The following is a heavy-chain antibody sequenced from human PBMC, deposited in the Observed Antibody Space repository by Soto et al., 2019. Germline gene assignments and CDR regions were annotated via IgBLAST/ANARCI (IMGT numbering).Heavy chain of an antibody. CDR1: VGSISSGGYS. CDR3: ARILAAKEFFDY. D-gene: IGHD6-6*01. CDR2: IYHSGST. J-gene: IGHJ4*02. V-gene: IGHV4-30-2*01. Sequence: PSETLSLTCAFSVGSISSGGYSCSWIRQPPWKGLEWIGYIYHSGSTYYNPSLKSRVTISVDRSKNQFSLKLSSVTAADTAVYYCARILAAKEFFDYWGQATPVTVSS.